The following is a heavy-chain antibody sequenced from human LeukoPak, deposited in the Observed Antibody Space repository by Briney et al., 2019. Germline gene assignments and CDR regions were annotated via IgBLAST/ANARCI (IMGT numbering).Heavy chain of an antibody. Sequence: PGGSLRLSCAASGFTFSSYGMHWVRQAPGKGLEWVAVISYDGSNKYYADSVKGRFTISRDNSKNTLYLQMNSLRAEDTAVYYCAKGHPRTNYYHYMDVWGKGSTVTVSS. J-gene: IGHJ6*03. V-gene: IGHV3-30*18. CDR3: AKGHPRTNYYHYMDV. CDR1: GFTFSSYG. CDR2: ISYDGSNK.